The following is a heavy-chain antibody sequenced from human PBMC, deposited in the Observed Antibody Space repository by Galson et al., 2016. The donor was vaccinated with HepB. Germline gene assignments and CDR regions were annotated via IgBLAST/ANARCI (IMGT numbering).Heavy chain of an antibody. CDR1: GYTFPGYN. J-gene: IGHJ5*02. CDR2: MNPNTGGT. D-gene: IGHD2-15*01. Sequence: VKVSCKASGYTFPGYNIHWVRQAPGQGLEWMGLMNPNTGGTDYAQKFQDRVTMTRDTSINTAFLEVKRLTPNDTAVYYCAREVVAAHKWFGPWGQGTLVAVSS. CDR3: AREVVAAHKWFGP. V-gene: IGHV1-2*06.